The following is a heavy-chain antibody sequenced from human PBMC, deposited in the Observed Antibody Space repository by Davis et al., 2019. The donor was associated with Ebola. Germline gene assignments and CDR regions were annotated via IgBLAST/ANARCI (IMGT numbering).Heavy chain of an antibody. V-gene: IGHV3-21*01. D-gene: IGHD5-12*01. Sequence: GGSLRLSCAASGFTFSSYSMNWVRQAPGKGLEWVSSISSSSSYIYYADSVKGRFTISRDNAKNSLYLQMNSLRAEDTALYYCARVTGIVATEFGYWGQGTLVTVSS. CDR2: ISSSSSYI. CDR1: GFTFSSYS. CDR3: ARVTGIVATEFGY. J-gene: IGHJ4*02.